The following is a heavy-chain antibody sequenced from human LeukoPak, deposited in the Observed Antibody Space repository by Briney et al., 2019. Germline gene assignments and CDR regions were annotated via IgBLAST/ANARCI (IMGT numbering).Heavy chain of an antibody. CDR3: ARDGYRVRGVINEAPYYYYYMDV. CDR1: GYTFTSYG. CDR2: ISAYNGNT. D-gene: IGHD3-10*01. J-gene: IGHJ6*03. V-gene: IGHV1-18*01. Sequence: ASVKVSCNASGYTFTSYGISWVRQAPGQGLEWMGWISAYNGNTNYAQKLQGRVTMTTDTSTSTAYMELRSLRSDDTAVYYCARDGYRVRGVINEAPYYYYYMDVWGKGTTVTISS.